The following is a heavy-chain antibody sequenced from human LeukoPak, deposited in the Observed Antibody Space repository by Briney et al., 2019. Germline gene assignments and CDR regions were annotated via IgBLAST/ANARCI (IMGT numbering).Heavy chain of an antibody. J-gene: IGHJ4*02. CDR1: GYTFTGYY. V-gene: IGHV1-2*02. D-gene: IGHD3-22*01. CDR3: ARVGMYYYDSSGYNAAGY. Sequence: ASVKVSCKASGYTFTGYYMHWVRQAPGQGLEWMGWINRNSGGTNYAQKFQGRVTMTRDTSISTAYMELSRLRSDDTAVYYCARVGMYYYDSSGYNAAGYWGQGTLVTVSS. CDR2: INRNSGGT.